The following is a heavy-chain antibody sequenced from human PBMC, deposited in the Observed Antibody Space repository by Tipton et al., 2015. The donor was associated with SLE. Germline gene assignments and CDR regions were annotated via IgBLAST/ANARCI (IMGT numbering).Heavy chain of an antibody. Sequence: TLSLTCTVSGGSISSGGYYWSWFRQHPGKGLEWIGEINHSGSTNYNPSLKSRVTISVDTSKNQFSLKLSSVTAADTAVYYCARIKPTTYDAFDTWGQGTMVTVSS. CDR1: GGSISSGGYY. V-gene: IGHV4-31*03. CDR2: INHSGST. J-gene: IGHJ3*02. CDR3: ARIKPTTYDAFDT. D-gene: IGHD2/OR15-2a*01.